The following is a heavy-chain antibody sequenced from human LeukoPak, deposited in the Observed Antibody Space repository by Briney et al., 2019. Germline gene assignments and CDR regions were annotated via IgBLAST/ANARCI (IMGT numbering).Heavy chain of an antibody. CDR3: AKDVLLWFGEGNYSDY. CDR1: GFTFSSYA. D-gene: IGHD3-10*01. Sequence: GGSLRLSCAASGFTFSSYAMSWVRQAPGKGLEWVSAISGSGGSTYYADSVKGRFTISRDNSKNALYLQMNSLRAEDTAVYYCAKDVLLWFGEGNYSDYWGQGTLVTVSS. CDR2: ISGSGGST. J-gene: IGHJ4*02. V-gene: IGHV3-23*01.